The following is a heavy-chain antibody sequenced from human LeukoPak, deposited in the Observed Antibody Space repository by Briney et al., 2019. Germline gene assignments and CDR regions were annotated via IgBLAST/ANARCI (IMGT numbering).Heavy chain of an antibody. D-gene: IGHD3-22*01. CDR2: ISYDGSNK. J-gene: IGHJ4*02. Sequence: GRSLRLSCAASGFTFSSYAMHWVRQAPGKGLECVTVISYDGSNKYYADSVKGRFTISRDNSKNTLYLQMNSLRPEDTAVFYCARGTHYYDSSGCTDWGQGTLVTVSS. CDR1: GFTFSSYA. V-gene: IGHV3-30*04. CDR3: ARGTHYYDSSGCTD.